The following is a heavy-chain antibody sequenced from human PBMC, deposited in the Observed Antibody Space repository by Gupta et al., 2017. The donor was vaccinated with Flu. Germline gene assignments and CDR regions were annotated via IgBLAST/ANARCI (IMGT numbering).Heavy chain of an antibody. CDR3: ARGRGGSYRKHYWYFDL. J-gene: IGHJ2*01. D-gene: IGHD1-26*01. CDR2: INHSGST. Sequence: QVQLQQWGAGLWKPSETLSLTCAVYGGSFRGYYGSWIRQPAGKGLEWLGEINHSGSTNYPPSLKSRVTISVDTSKNQFSLKLSSLTAADTAVYYCARGRGGSYRKHYWYFDLWGRGTLVTVSS. V-gene: IGHV4-34*01. CDR1: GGSFRGYY.